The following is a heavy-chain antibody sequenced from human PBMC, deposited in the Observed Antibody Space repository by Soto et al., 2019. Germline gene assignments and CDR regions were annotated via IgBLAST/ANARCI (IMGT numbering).Heavy chain of an antibody. V-gene: IGHV4-31*03. D-gene: IGHD5-18*01. CDR3: ARGFVETAMAFDY. Sequence: QVQLQESGPGLVKPSQTLSLACSVSGSSISSGGYFWSWIRQLTGKGLEWIGYIHYSGSTYYNPSLKRRVVMSIDTSKNDVFLKLNSVTAADTAVFYCARGFVETAMAFDYWGQGALVTVSS. J-gene: IGHJ4*02. CDR2: IHYSGST. CDR1: GSSISSGGYF.